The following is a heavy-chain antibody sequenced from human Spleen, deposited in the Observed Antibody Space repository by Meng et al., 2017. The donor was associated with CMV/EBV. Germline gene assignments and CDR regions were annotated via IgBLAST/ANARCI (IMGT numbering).Heavy chain of an antibody. V-gene: IGHV1-3*02. D-gene: IGHD3-3*01. CDR3: ARGYYDVRSGYYLGSSPIDY. CDR2: SNAGSGNT. J-gene: IGHJ4*02. Sequence: VRQAPGQRLEWMGWSNAGSGNTKYSQEFQGRVTITRDTSANTAYMELSSLKSEDTAVYYCARGYYDVRSGYYLGSSPIDYWGQGTLVTVSS.